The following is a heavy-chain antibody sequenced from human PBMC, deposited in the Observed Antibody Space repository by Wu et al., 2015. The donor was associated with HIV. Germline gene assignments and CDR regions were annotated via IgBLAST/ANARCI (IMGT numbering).Heavy chain of an antibody. V-gene: IGHV4-38-2*01. CDR1: GYSISSGYY. D-gene: IGHD2-2*01. CDR3: ASKTPNCSSTSCYQVFVY. J-gene: IGHJ4*02. Sequence: QVQLQESGPGLVKPSETLSLTCAVSGYSISSGYYWGWIRQPPGKGLEWIGSIYHSGSTYYNPSLKSRVTISVDTSKNQFSLKLSSVTAADTAVYYCASKTPNCSSTSCYQVFVYWGQGTLVTVSS. CDR2: IYHSGST.